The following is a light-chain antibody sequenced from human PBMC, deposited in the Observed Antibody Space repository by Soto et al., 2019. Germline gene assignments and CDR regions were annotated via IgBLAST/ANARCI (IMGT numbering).Light chain of an antibody. CDR2: GAS. Sequence: EIVLTQSPGTLSLYPGERATLSCRASQSVSSSYLAWYQQKPGQAPRLLIYGASSRATGIPDRFSGSGSGTDFTLTISRLEPEDFAVYYCQQYGSSPPGFTFAPGTNVDIK. CDR3: QQYGSSPPGFT. J-gene: IGKJ3*01. CDR1: QSVSSSY. V-gene: IGKV3-20*01.